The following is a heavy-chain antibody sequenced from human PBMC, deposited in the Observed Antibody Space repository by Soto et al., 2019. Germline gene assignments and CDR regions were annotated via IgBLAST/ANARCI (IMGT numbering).Heavy chain of an antibody. CDR2: IAGEGIST. CDR3: IRDLRRGDL. CDR1: GFTFSRYG. Sequence: EVQLVESGGGLVQPGGSLRLSCAASGFTFSRYGMHWVRQAPGKGLVWVSRIAGEGISTNYADSVKGRFTASRDNAKNTVYLEMGSLSAEDTAVYYCIRDLRRGDLWGEGTLVTVSS. V-gene: IGHV3-74*01. J-gene: IGHJ4*02.